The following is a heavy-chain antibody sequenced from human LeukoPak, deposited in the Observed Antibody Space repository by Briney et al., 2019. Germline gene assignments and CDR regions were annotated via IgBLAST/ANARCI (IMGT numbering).Heavy chain of an antibody. J-gene: IGHJ4*02. CDR2: ISAYNGNT. CDR1: GYTFTSYG. Sequence: ASVTVSCKASGYTFTSYGISWVRQAPGQGLEWMGWISAYNGNTNYAQKLHGRVTMTTDTSTSTAYMELRSLRSDDAAVYYCARVTYSNIFDYWGQGTLVTVSS. D-gene: IGHD6-13*01. CDR3: ARVTYSNIFDY. V-gene: IGHV1-18*01.